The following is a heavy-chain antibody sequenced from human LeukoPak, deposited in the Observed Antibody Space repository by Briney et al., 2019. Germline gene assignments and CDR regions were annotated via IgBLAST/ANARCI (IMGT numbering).Heavy chain of an antibody. J-gene: IGHJ4*02. CDR1: GFTFSDHY. CDR3: ARGDGVYVY. V-gene: IGHV3-53*01. Sequence: GGSLRLSCAASGFTFSDHYMDWVRQAPGQGLEWVSVIYFGGTTYYADSVKGRFTISRDNSKNTVYLQMNSLRVEDTAVYYCARGDGVYVYWGQGTLVTVSS. D-gene: IGHD5/OR15-5a*01. CDR2: IYFGGTT.